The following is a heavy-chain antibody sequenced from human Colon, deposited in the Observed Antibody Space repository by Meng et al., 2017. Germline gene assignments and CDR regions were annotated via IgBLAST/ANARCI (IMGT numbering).Heavy chain of an antibody. Sequence: SETLSLTCTVSGYSISNGYHWGWIRQPPGKGLEWIGSIYHSGTYYNPSLKSRVTISMDASKNQFSLKFNLVTAADAAVYYCARVAGNCFDPWGQGTLVTVSS. CDR2: IYHSGT. V-gene: IGHV4-38-2*02. CDR3: ARVAGNCFDP. J-gene: IGHJ5*02. CDR1: GYSISNGYH. D-gene: IGHD6-19*01.